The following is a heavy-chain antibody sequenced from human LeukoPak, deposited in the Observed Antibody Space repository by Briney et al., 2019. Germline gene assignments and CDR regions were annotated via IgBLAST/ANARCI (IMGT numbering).Heavy chain of an antibody. D-gene: IGHD6-6*01. CDR3: ARIGYSSSSLDF. Sequence: GGSLRLSCAASGFTFTNYWMTWVRQAPGQGLQWVANIKQDGSVEYYVDSVKGRFIISRDNAKNSLYLQMNSLRAEDTAVYNCARIGYSSSSLDFWGRGTLVTVSS. CDR2: IKQDGSVE. V-gene: IGHV3-7*03. J-gene: IGHJ4*02. CDR1: GFTFTNYW.